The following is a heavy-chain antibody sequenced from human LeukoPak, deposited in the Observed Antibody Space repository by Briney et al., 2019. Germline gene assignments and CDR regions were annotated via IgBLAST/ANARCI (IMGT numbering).Heavy chain of an antibody. J-gene: IGHJ4*02. CDR3: TRAASGTYSFDY. CDR1: GYTFTGYY. D-gene: IGHD6-13*01. V-gene: IGHV1-2*02. Sequence: ASVKVSCKASGYTFTGYYMHWVRQAPGQGLEWMGWINPSSGGTNYAQKFQGRVTMTRDTSINTAYMELSRLRSDDTAVYYCTRAASGTYSFDYWGQGALVTVSS. CDR2: INPSSGGT.